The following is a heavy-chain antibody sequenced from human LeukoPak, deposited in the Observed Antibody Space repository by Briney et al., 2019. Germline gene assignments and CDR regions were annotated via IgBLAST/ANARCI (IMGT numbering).Heavy chain of an antibody. J-gene: IGHJ6*03. CDR2: ISWDGGST. D-gene: IGHD2-21*01. CDR3: AKDMVAGRLRGYYMDV. CDR1: GFTFDDYT. Sequence: GGSLRLSCAASGFTFDDYTMHWVRQAPGKGLEWVSLISWDGGSTYYADSVKGRFTISRDNSKNSLYLQMNSLRTEDTALYYCAKDMVAGRLRGYYMDVWGKGTTVPVSS. V-gene: IGHV3-43*01.